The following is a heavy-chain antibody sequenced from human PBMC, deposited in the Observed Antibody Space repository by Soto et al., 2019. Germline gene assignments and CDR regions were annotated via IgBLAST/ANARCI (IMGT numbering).Heavy chain of an antibody. V-gene: IGHV3-9*01. CDR2: ISWNSGSI. CDR3: AKDDSSGWRLDAFDI. J-gene: IGHJ3*02. D-gene: IGHD6-19*01. CDR1: GFTFDDYA. Sequence: EVQLVESGGGLVQPGRSLRLSCAASGFTFDDYAMHWVRQAPGKGLEWVSGISWNSGSIGYADSVKGRFTISRDNAKNSLYLQMYSLRAEDTALYYCAKDDSSGWRLDAFDIWGQGTMVTVSS.